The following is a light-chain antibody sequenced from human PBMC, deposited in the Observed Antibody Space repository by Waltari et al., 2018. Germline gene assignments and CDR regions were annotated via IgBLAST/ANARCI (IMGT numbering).Light chain of an antibody. V-gene: IGKV3-20*01. CDR1: QSVSRT. CDR2: DAS. CDR3: QKYGTLPAT. J-gene: IGKJ1*01. Sequence: EIVLTQSPVTLSLSPGERATLSCRASQSVSRTLAWYQQKPGQAPRLLIYDASSRATGIPDRFSGSGSVTDFSLTISRLEPEDFAVYYCQKYGTLPATFGQGTKVEIK.